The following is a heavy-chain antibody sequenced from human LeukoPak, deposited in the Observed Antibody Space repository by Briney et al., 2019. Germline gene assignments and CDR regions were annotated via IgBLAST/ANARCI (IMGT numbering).Heavy chain of an antibody. D-gene: IGHD1-26*01. V-gene: IGHV3-53*01. CDR1: GFTVSSNY. Sequence: GGSLRLSCAASGFTVSSNYMSWVRQAPGKGLEWVSVIYSGGSTYYADSVKGRFTISRDNSKNTLYLQMNSLRAEDTAAYYCARGSYSHYYYGMDVWGQGTTVTVSS. CDR3: ARGSYSHYYYGMDV. J-gene: IGHJ6*02. CDR2: IYSGGST.